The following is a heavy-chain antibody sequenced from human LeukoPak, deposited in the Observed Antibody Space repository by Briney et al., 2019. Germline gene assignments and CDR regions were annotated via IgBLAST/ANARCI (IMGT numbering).Heavy chain of an antibody. CDR2: ISSSSSYK. CDR3: ARGGPYCSSTSCYYLGPIDY. V-gene: IGHV3-21*01. CDR1: GFTSSSYT. J-gene: IGHJ4*02. D-gene: IGHD2-2*01. Sequence: GGSLRLSRAASGFTSSSYTMKWVRQAPGKGLEWVSSISSSSSYKYYADSVKGRFTISRDNAKSSLYLQMNSLRAEDAAVYYCARGGPYCSSTSCYYLGPIDYWGQGTLVTVSS.